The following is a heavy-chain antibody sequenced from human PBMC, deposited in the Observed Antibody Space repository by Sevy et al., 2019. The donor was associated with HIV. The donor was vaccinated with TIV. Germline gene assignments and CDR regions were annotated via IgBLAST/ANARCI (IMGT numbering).Heavy chain of an antibody. CDR1: GGSISSSSYY. V-gene: IGHV4-39*01. J-gene: IGHJ6*02. Sequence: SETLSLTCTVSGGSISSSSYYWGWIRQPPGKGLEWIGSIYYSGSTYYNPSLKSRVTISVDTSKNQLALKLSSVTAAETAVYYCARAGGLYGDYAGTFVNKYYYYNYGMDVWGQGTTVTVSS. CDR3: ARAGGLYGDYAGTFVNKYYYYNYGMDV. CDR2: IYYSGST. D-gene: IGHD4-17*01.